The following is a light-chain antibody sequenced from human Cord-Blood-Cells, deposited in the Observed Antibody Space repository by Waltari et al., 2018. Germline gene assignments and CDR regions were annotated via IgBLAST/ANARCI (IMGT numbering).Light chain of an antibody. CDR1: SLRSYY. J-gene: IGLJ3*02. V-gene: IGLV3-19*01. CDR2: GKN. Sequence: SSELTQDPAVSVALGQTVRITCQGDSLRSYYASWYQQKPGQAPVLVIYGKNNRPPGIPDRFSGSSSGNTASLTITGAQAEDEADYYCNSRDSSGNVWVFGGGTKLTVL. CDR3: NSRDSSGNVWV.